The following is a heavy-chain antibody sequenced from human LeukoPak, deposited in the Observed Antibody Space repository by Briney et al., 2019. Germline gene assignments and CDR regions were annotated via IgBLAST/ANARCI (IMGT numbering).Heavy chain of an antibody. V-gene: IGHV3-30-3*01. CDR2: ISYDGSNK. J-gene: IGHJ4*02. D-gene: IGHD6-19*01. CDR3: ARVRSSSGWGDY. Sequence: GGSLRLSCAASGFTFSSYAMHWVRQAPGQWLEWVAVISYDGSNKYYADSVKGRFTISRDNSKNTLYLQMNSLRAEDTAVYYCARVRSSSGWGDYWGQGTLVTVSS. CDR1: GFTFSSYA.